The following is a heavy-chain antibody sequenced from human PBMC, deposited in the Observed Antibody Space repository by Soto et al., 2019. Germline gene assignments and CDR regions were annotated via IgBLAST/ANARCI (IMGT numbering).Heavy chain of an antibody. V-gene: IGHV3-30*18. J-gene: IGHJ6*02. D-gene: IGHD1-26*01. CDR2: ITNEGNND. Sequence: KLVESGGGVVQPGRSLRLSCAASGFVFSSYGMHWVRQAPGKGLEWVALITNEGNNDYYRESVKGRFSISRDKSTNTVDLLMNSLRPEDTGIYYCAKEGPGGGRHFYYGMDVWGQGTTVTVSS. CDR1: GFVFSSYG. CDR3: AKEGPGGGRHFYYGMDV.